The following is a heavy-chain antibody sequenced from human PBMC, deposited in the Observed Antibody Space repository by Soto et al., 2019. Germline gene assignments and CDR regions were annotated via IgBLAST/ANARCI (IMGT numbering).Heavy chain of an antibody. CDR2: INPSGGST. CDR1: GYTFTSYY. J-gene: IGHJ6*02. D-gene: IGHD2-15*01. V-gene: IGHV1-46*01. Sequence: GASVKVSCKASGYTFTSYYMHWVRQAPGQGLEWMGIINPSGGSTSYAQKFQGRVTMTRDTSTSTVYMELSSLRSEDTAVYYCARGRVVVVAAILYYYGMDVWGQGTTVTVSS. CDR3: ARGRVVVVAAILYYYGMDV.